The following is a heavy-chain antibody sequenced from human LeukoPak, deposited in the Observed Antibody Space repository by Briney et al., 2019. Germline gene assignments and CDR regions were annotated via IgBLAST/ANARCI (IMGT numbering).Heavy chain of an antibody. CDR3: ARDARYGSGSYFGLDV. J-gene: IGHJ6*02. V-gene: IGHV3-23*01. D-gene: IGHD3-10*01. CDR2: ISGCGGST. CDR1: GFTFSSYA. Sequence: GGSLRLSCAASGFTFSSYAMSWVRQAPGKGLEWVSAISGCGGSTYYADSVKGRFTISRDNSKNTLYLQMNSLRAEDTAVYYCARDARYGSGSYFGLDVWGQGTTVTVSS.